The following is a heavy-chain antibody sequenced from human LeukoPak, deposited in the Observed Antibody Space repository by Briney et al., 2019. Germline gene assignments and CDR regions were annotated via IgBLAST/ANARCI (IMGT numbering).Heavy chain of an antibody. D-gene: IGHD1-26*01. CDR2: IGENGGGA. J-gene: IGHJ6*02. V-gene: IGHV3-23*01. CDR1: GFTFSNYV. Sequence: GGSLRLSCAASGFTFSNYVMGWVRQAQGKGLEWVSAIGENGGGADYADSVRGRFTISRDNAKNSLYLQMNSLRAEDTAVYYCARVPSGSGYYYGMDVWGQGTTVTVSS. CDR3: ARVPSGSGYYYGMDV.